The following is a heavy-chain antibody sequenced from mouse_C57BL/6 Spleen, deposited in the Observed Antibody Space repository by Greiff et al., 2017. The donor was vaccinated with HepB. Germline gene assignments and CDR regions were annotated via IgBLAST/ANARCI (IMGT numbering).Heavy chain of an antibody. CDR1: GFTFTDYY. V-gene: IGHV7-3*01. CDR3: ARYMKLRYYFDY. Sequence: EVQLVESGGGLVQPGGSLSLSCAASGFTFTDYYMSWVRQPPGKALEWLGFIRNKANGYTTEYSASVKGRFTISRDNSQSILYLQMNALRADDSATYYCARYMKLRYYFDYWGQGTTLTVSA. J-gene: IGHJ2*01. D-gene: IGHD1-1*01. CDR2: IRNKANGYTT.